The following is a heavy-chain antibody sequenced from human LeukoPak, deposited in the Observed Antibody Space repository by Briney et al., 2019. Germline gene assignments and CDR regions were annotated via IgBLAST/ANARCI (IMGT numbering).Heavy chain of an antibody. CDR1: GYSFTNYW. CDR3: ARQLLSGSYPRAFDI. D-gene: IGHD3-10*01. J-gene: IGHJ3*02. CDR2: IDPSDSYT. Sequence: GESLKISCKGSGYSFTNYWINWVRQMPGKGLEWMGRIDPSDSYTNYSPSFQGHVTISPDKSISTAYLQWSSLNASDTAMYYCARQLLSGSYPRAFDIWGQGTMVTVSS. V-gene: IGHV5-10-1*01.